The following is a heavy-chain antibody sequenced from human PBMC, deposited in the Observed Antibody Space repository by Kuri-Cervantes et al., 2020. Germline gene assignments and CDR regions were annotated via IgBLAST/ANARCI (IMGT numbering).Heavy chain of an antibody. V-gene: IGHV3-7*01. D-gene: IGHD7-27*01. CDR2: IKQDGGET. CDR1: GFTYSSYW. Sequence: LSLTCGASGFTYSSYWMSWVRQAPGKGLEWVANIKQDGGETYYVDSVRGRFTISRDNARNSLYLQMNTLRAEDTAVYYCARFGELGSFDYWGQGTLVTVSS. J-gene: IGHJ4*02. CDR3: ARFGELGSFDY.